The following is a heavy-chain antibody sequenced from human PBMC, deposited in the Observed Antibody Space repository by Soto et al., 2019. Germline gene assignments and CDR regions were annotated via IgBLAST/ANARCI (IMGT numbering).Heavy chain of an antibody. J-gene: IGHJ6*02. Sequence: QVQLQESGPAGLVKPSQTLSLTCNVSGGSISSGGYYWSWIRQHPGKGLEWIGYIYYDGSTYQNPNLKSRVSISADTCKNQFPLTLSSVTAAAPALYYCARERSGPGGYGMDVWGQGTTVTVSS. D-gene: IGHD3-10*01. V-gene: IGHV4-31*03. CDR3: ARERSGPGGYGMDV. CDR2: IYYDGST. CDR1: GGSISSGGYY.